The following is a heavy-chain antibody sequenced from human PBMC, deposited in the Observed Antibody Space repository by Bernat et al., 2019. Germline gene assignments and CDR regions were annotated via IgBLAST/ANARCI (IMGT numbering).Heavy chain of an antibody. J-gene: IGHJ6*02. CDR1: GFTFRTNG. V-gene: IGHV3-30*18. CDR2: ISYDGSKK. D-gene: IGHD6-19*01. CDR3: AKVLQWLVSRPIDYYYAMDV. Sequence: QAQLVESGGGVVQPGRSLRLSCAASGFTFRTNGMHWVRQAPGKGLEWVAFISYDGSKKYYADSVKGRFTISRDNSKNTLSLQMNSLRTEDTAVYYCAKVLQWLVSRPIDYYYAMDVWGQGTTVTVSS.